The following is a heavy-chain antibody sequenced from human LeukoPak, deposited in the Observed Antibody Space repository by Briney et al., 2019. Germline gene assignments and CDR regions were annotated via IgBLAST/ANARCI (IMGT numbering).Heavy chain of an antibody. CDR3: ARDHVQLGFDY. J-gene: IGHJ4*02. D-gene: IGHD5-18*01. CDR2: IIPIFGTA. V-gene: IGHV1-69*13. CDR1: GGTFSSYA. Sequence: ASVTVSCTASGGTFSSYAISWVRQAPGQGLEWMGGIIPIFGTANYAQKFQGRVTITADESTSTAYMELSSLRSEDTAVYYCARDHVQLGFDYWGQGTLVTVSS.